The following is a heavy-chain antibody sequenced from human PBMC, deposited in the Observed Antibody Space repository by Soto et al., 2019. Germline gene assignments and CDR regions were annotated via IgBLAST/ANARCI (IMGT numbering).Heavy chain of an antibody. V-gene: IGHV4-39*01. CDR2: IYYSGST. Sequence: QLQLQESGPGLVKPSETLSLTCTVSGGSISSSSYYWGWIRQPPGKGQEWIGSIYYSGSTYYNPSLKSRVTISVVTSKHQFSLMLSSVTAADTAVYYCARRGSSSWYGYWGQGTLVTVSS. CDR1: GGSISSSSYY. D-gene: IGHD6-13*01. J-gene: IGHJ4*02. CDR3: ARRGSSSWYGY.